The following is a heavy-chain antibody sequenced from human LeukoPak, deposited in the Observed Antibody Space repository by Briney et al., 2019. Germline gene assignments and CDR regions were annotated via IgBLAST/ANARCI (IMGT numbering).Heavy chain of an antibody. D-gene: IGHD3-10*01. J-gene: IGHJ4*02. V-gene: IGHV3-23*01. CDR3: AKDMSDHYLVRGVIGFDY. CDR1: GFTFSSYA. Sequence: PGGSLRLSWAASGFTFSSYAMSWVRQAPGKWLEWVSAISGSGGSTYYADSVKGRFTISRDNSKNTLYLQMNSLRAEDTAVYYCAKDMSDHYLVRGVIGFDYWGQGTLVTVSS. CDR2: ISGSGGST.